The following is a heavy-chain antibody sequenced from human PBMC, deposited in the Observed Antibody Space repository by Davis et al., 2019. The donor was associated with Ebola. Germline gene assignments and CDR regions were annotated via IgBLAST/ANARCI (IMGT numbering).Heavy chain of an antibody. D-gene: IGHD5-18*01. V-gene: IGHV3-30*03. CDR1: GFTFSSYG. Sequence: GGSLRLSCAASGFTFSSYGMHWVRQAPGKGLEWVAVISYDGSNKYYADSVKGRFTISRDNSKNTLYLQMNSLRAEDTAVYYCARDAIQLWFSGMDVWGQGTTVTVSS. J-gene: IGHJ6*02. CDR3: ARDAIQLWFSGMDV. CDR2: ISYDGSNK.